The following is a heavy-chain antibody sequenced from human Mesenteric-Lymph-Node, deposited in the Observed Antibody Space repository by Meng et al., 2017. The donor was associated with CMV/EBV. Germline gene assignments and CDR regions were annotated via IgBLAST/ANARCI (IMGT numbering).Heavy chain of an antibody. V-gene: IGHV3-48*04. Sequence: GESLKISCAGTGFIFSDYSMNWVRQAPGKGLEWVSYLSGSSYTVYYADSVKGRFTISRDNVKNSLYLQMSSLRAEDTAVYYCARDPSYSSSSDVWGQGTTVTVSS. CDR2: LSGSSYTV. CDR1: GFIFSDYS. CDR3: ARDPSYSSSSDV. D-gene: IGHD6-13*01. J-gene: IGHJ6*02.